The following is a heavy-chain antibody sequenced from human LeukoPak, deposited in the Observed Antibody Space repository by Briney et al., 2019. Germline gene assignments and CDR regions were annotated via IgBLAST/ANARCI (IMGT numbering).Heavy chain of an antibody. CDR1: GFSLTSYE. D-gene: IGHD4-17*01. CDR2: IKSKTDGGTT. CDR3: GDLGDYRVG. V-gene: IGHV3-15*01. J-gene: IGHJ4*02. Sequence: PGGSLRLSCAASGFSLTSYEMNWVRQAPGKGLEWVGRIKSKTDGGTTEYAAPVKGRFTISRDDSKSTLFLQMNSLKLEDTAVYYCGDLGDYRVGWGQGTLVTVSS.